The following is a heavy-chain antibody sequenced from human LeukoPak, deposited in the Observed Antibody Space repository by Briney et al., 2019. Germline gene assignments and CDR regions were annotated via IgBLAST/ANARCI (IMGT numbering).Heavy chain of an antibody. Sequence: SETLSLTCTVSGGSISSSSYYWGWIRQPPGKGLEWIGSIYYSGSTYYNPSLKSRVTISVDTSKNQFSLRLSSVTAADTAVYYCARDPVYSSSWGLYYYYYYYMDVWGKGTTVTVSS. V-gene: IGHV4-39*07. CDR2: IYYSGST. J-gene: IGHJ6*03. D-gene: IGHD6-13*01. CDR1: GGSISSSSYY. CDR3: ARDPVYSSSWGLYYYYYYYMDV.